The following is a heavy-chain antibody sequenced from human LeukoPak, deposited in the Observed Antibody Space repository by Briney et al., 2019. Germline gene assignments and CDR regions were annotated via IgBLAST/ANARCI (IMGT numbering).Heavy chain of an antibody. CDR3: TRDRAAAGDY. D-gene: IGHD6-13*01. V-gene: IGHV3-7*01. J-gene: IGHJ4*02. Sequence: GGSLRLSCAASGFTFSNYWMRRVRQPPAKGLECVPNIKQDGSEKYYVDSVKGRFTIPRDNTKTSLYLQINSLRAEDTAVYYCTRDRAAAGDYWGQGTLVPVSS. CDR2: IKQDGSEK. CDR1: GFTFSNYW.